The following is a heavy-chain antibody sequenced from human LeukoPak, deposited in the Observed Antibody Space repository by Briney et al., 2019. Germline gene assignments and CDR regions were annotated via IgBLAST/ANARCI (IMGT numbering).Heavy chain of an antibody. D-gene: IGHD3-10*01. CDR1: GFTFSSYA. Sequence: GGSLRLSCAGSGFTFSSYALTWVRQAPGKGLEWVSAISGSGGNTYYADSVKGRFTISRDNSKNTLYLQMNSLRAEDTAVYYCAKDSDVMVRGVANYWGQGTLVTVSS. CDR3: AKDSDVMVRGVANY. V-gene: IGHV3-23*01. CDR2: ISGSGGNT. J-gene: IGHJ4*02.